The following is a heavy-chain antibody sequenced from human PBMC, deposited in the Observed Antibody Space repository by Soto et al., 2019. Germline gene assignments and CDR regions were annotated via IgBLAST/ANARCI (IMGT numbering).Heavy chain of an antibody. V-gene: IGHV1-69*13. D-gene: IGHD1-26*01. CDR2: IIPIFGTA. Sequence: SVKVSCKASGGTFSSYAISWVRQAPGQGLEWMGGIIPIFGTANYAQKFQGRVTITADESTSTAYMELSSLRSEDTAVYYCARDGPPQSGSPFDYWGQGTLVTVSS. CDR3: ARDGPPQSGSPFDY. J-gene: IGHJ4*02. CDR1: GGTFSSYA.